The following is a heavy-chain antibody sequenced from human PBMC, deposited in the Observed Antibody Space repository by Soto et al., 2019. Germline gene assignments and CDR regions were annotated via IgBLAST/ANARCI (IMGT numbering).Heavy chain of an antibody. CDR2: ISYDGSNK. J-gene: IGHJ6*02. V-gene: IGHV3-30-3*01. Sequence: ESGGGVVQPGRSLRLSCAASGFTFSSYAMHWVRQAPGKGLEWVAVISYDGSNKYYADSVKGRFTISRDNSKNTLYLQMNSLRAEDTAVYYCARELRFDPVYYYGMDVWGQGTTVTVSS. CDR3: ARELRFDPVYYYGMDV. D-gene: IGHD5-12*01. CDR1: GFTFSSYA.